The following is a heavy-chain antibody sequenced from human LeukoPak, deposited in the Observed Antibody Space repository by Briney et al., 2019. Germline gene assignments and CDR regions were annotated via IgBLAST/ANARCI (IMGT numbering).Heavy chain of an antibody. J-gene: IGHJ4*02. D-gene: IGHD5/OR15-5a*01. CDR3: AAISSTASVYDCFDY. CDR1: GYTLSRLS. CDR2: FVPEDGKT. Sequence: AAVKVSCEVSGYTLSRLSMQWVRQAPGKGLEWMGGFVPEDGKTIYAQNFQGRVTMTEDTSTDTAYMELSSLRSEDTALYFCAAISSTASVYDCFDYWAQGTLVAVSS. V-gene: IGHV1-24*01.